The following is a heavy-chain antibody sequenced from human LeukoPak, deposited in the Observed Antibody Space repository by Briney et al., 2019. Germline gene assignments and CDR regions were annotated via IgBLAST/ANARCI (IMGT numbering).Heavy chain of an antibody. V-gene: IGHV1-69*05. J-gene: IGHJ4*02. CDR2: ISPIFGPP. CDR1: GGTFSIYA. D-gene: IGHD2-2*01. CDR3: AREVQPLCSTTSCSGNY. Sequence: ASVKVSCKASGGTFSIYAMNWVRQAPGQGLEWMGRISPIFGPPTYAQEFQGRITIITDQSTNMAYMELSSLRSEDTAVYYCAREVQPLCSTTSCSGNYWGQGTLVTVSS.